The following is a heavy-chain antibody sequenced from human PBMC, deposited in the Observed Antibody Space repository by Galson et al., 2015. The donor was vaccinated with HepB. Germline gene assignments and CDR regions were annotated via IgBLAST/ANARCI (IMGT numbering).Heavy chain of an antibody. CDR2: IWYDGSNK. D-gene: IGHD3-22*01. J-gene: IGHJ4*02. CDR3: ATEGSSGYYFGVDY. CDR1: GFTFSSYG. Sequence: SLRLSCAASGFTFSSYGMHWVRQAPGKGLEWVAVIWYDGSNKYYADSVKSRFTISRDNSKNTLYLQMNSLRAEDTAVYYCATEGSSGYYFGVDYWGQGTLVTVSS. V-gene: IGHV3-33*01.